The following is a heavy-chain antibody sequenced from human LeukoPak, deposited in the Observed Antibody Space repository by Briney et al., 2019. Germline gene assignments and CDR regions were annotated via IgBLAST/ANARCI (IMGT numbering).Heavy chain of an antibody. CDR1: GFTFSSYA. J-gene: IGHJ4*02. D-gene: IGHD3-22*01. Sequence: GGSLRLSCAASGFTFSSYAMSWVRQAPGKGLEWVSAISGSGGSTYYADSVKDRFTISRDNSKNSLYLQMNSLRGEDSAVYFCAKRGVVIRVILVGFHREANYFDSWGQGALVTVSS. CDR2: ISGSGGST. CDR3: AKRGVVIRVILVGFHREANYFDS. V-gene: IGHV3-23*01.